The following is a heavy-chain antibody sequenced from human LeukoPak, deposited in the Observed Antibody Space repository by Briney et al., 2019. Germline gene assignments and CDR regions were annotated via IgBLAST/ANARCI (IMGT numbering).Heavy chain of an antibody. Sequence: SETLSLTCAVYGGSFSGYYWSWIRQTPGKGLEWIGEINHSGSTNYNPSLKGRVTISVDTSKNQFSLKLSSVTAADTAVYYCARAPSTLSRYSGSYYRPWGQGTLVTVSS. J-gene: IGHJ5*02. CDR2: INHSGST. V-gene: IGHV4-34*01. CDR1: GGSFSGYY. CDR3: ARAPSTLSRYSGSYYRP. D-gene: IGHD1-26*01.